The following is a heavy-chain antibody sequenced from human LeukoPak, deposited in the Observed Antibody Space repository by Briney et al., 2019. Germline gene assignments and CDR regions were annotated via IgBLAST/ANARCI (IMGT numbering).Heavy chain of an antibody. CDR2: INPNSGGT. D-gene: IGHD3-22*01. V-gene: IGHV1-2*02. CDR1: GYTFTGYY. Sequence: ASVKVSCKASGYTFTGYYMHWVRQAPGQGLEWMGWINPNSGGTNYAQKFQGRVTMTRDTSISTAYMELSRLRSDDTAVYYCARDQVNYDSSGSAFDIWGQGTMVTVSS. J-gene: IGHJ3*02. CDR3: ARDQVNYDSSGSAFDI.